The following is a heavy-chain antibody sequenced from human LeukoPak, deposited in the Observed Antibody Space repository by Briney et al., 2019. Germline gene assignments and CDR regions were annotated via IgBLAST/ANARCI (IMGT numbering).Heavy chain of an antibody. V-gene: IGHV4-34*01. J-gene: IGHJ4*02. CDR1: GDSISSGAYY. D-gene: IGHD6-6*01. CDR3: ARGYSSSLGASAFDY. Sequence: SETLSLTCAVSGDSISSGAYYWSWIRQPPGKGLEWIGEINHSGSTNYNPSLKSRVTISVDTSKNQFSLKLSSVTAADTAVYYCARGYSSSLGASAFDYWGQGTLVTVSS. CDR2: INHSGST.